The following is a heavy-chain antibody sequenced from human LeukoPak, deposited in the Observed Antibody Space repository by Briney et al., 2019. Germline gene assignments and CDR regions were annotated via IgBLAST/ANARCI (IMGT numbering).Heavy chain of an antibody. Sequence: TGRSLRLSCAASGFTFSSYSMNWVRQAPGKGLEWVSAISGSGVTTHYAGSVKGRFSISRDNSKNTLYLQMNSLRAEDTALYYCAKKVVVGATSPYSDFQDWGQGTLVTVSS. J-gene: IGHJ1*01. CDR3: AKKVVVGATSPYSDFQD. CDR1: GFTFSSYS. CDR2: ISGSGVTT. D-gene: IGHD1-26*01. V-gene: IGHV3-23*01.